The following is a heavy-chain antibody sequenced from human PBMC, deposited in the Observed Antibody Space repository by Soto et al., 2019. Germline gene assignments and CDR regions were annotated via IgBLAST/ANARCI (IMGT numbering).Heavy chain of an antibody. Sequence: GGSLRLSCTASGFTFGDYAMSWFRQAPGKGLEWVGFIRSKAYGGTTEYAASVKGRFTISRDDSKSIAYLQMNSLKTEDTAVYYCTRGSKQQLENTHGRYYYYMDVWGKGTTVTVSS. V-gene: IGHV3-49*03. D-gene: IGHD6-13*01. CDR2: IRSKAYGGTT. J-gene: IGHJ6*03. CDR1: GFTFGDYA. CDR3: TRGSKQQLENTHGRYYYYMDV.